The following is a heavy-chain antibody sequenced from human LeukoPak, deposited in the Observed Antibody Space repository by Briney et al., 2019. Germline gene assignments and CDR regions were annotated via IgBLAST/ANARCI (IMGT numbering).Heavy chain of an antibody. D-gene: IGHD1-1*01. CDR2: IYSGGST. V-gene: IGHV3-66*01. CDR1: GFTVGTNS. CDR3: ARVGTTGIDFDY. J-gene: IGHJ4*02. Sequence: GGSLRLSCAASGFTVGTNSMSWVRQSPGKGLEWVSVIYSGGSTYYADSVKGRFNISRDNAKNSLCLQMNSLRDEDTAVYYCARVGTTGIDFDYWGQGTLVTVSS.